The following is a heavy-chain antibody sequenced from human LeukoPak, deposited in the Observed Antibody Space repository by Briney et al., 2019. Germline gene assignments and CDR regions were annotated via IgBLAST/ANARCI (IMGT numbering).Heavy chain of an antibody. J-gene: IGHJ4*02. V-gene: IGHV1-69*01. Sequence: SVKVSCKASGGTFSSYAISWVRQAPGQGLEWMGGIIPIFGTANYAQKFQGRVTITADESTSTAYMELSSLRSEDTAVYYCATHCTNGVCYNYWGQGTLVTVSS. D-gene: IGHD2-8*01. CDR1: GGTFSSYA. CDR3: ATHCTNGVCYNY. CDR2: IIPIFGTA.